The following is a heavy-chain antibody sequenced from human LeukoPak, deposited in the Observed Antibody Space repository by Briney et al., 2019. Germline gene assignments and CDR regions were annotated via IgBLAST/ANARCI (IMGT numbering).Heavy chain of an antibody. CDR3: ARKSASGNYPLDY. J-gene: IGHJ4*02. D-gene: IGHD3-10*01. V-gene: IGHV3-23*01. CDR1: GFNFGSYS. CDR2: ISADSATT. Sequence: GGSLRLSRAASGFNFGSYSMTWVRQAPGKGLEWVSVISADSATTFYADSVKGRFTISRDNAKNTVFLQMSSLRAEDTALYYCARKSASGNYPLDYWGQGTLVTVSS.